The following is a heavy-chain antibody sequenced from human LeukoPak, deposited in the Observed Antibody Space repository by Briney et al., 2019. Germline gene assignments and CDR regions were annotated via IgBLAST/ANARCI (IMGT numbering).Heavy chain of an antibody. CDR3: ARDRETYGYYYYGMDV. J-gene: IGHJ6*02. CDR2: ISSSGSTI. Sequence: GGSLRLSCAASGFTFSDYYMSWIRQAPGKGLEWVSYISSSGSTIYYADSVKGRFTISRDNAKNSLYLQMNSLRAEDTAVYYCARDRETYGYYYYGMDVWGQGTTVTVSS. D-gene: IGHD3-10*01. V-gene: IGHV3-11*01. CDR1: GFTFSDYY.